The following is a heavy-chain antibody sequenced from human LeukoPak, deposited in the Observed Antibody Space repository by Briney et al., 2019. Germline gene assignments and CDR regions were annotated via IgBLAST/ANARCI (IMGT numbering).Heavy chain of an antibody. CDR1: GGSLSGYY. CDR3: GRETMGPEIAY. Sequence: SETLSLTCTVSGGSLSGYYWSWIRPPAGEGLEWIGRIYTSGRTTYNTSLKRRVTMSEDTPKKQFSPNMSSVTPAATAVYSFGRETMGPEIAYWGQGTLVTVSS. J-gene: IGHJ4*02. D-gene: IGHD3-10*01. V-gene: IGHV4-4*07. CDR2: IYTSGRT.